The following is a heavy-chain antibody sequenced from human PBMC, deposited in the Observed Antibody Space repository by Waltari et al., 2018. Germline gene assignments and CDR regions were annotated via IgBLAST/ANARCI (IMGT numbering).Heavy chain of an antibody. CDR1: GYTLTELS. V-gene: IGHV1-24*01. J-gene: IGHJ4*02. D-gene: IGHD3-3*01. CDR3: ARDLGDGDFWIGDY. Sequence: QVQLVQSGAEVKKPGASVKVSCKVSGYTLTELSMHWVRQAPGKGLEWMGGFEPEDGETIYAQKFQGRVTMTADESTSTAYMELSSLRSEDTAVYYCARDLGDGDFWIGDYWGQGTLVTVSS. CDR2: FEPEDGET.